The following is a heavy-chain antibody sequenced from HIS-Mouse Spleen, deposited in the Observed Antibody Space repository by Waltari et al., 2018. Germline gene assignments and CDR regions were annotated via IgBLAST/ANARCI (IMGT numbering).Heavy chain of an antibody. J-gene: IGHJ2*01. CDR2: IYYSGST. Sequence: QLQLQESGPGLVKPSETLSLTCTVSGRSIRSSPYYLGWIRQPPGKGLEWIGSIYYSGSTYYNPSLKSRVTISVDTSKNQFSLKLSSVTAADTAVYYCAREIPYSSSWYDWYFDLWGRGTLVTVSS. CDR1: GRSIRSSPYY. D-gene: IGHD6-13*01. V-gene: IGHV4-39*07. CDR3: AREIPYSSSWYDWYFDL.